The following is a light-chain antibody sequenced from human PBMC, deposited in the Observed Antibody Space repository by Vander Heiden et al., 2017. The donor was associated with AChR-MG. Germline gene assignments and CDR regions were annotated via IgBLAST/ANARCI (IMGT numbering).Light chain of an antibody. CDR1: SSDVGGYNY. V-gene: IGLV2-11*01. Sequence: QSALTQPRSVSGSPGQSVTISCTGTSSDVGGYNYVSWYQQHPGKAPKLMIYDVSKRPSGVPDRFSGSKSVNTASLTISGLQAEDEADYYCCSYAGSYTGVFGGGTKLTVL. CDR2: DVS. CDR3: CSYAGSYTGV. J-gene: IGLJ2*01.